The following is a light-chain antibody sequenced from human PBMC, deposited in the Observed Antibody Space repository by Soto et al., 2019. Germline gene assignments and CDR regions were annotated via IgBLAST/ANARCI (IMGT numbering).Light chain of an antibody. J-gene: IGKJ4*01. CDR1: QSISSY. CDR2: DAS. Sequence: DIQMTQSPSSLSASVGDTVTITCRASQSISSYLNWYQQKPGKAPNLLIYDASTWQSGVPSRFSGSGSGTDFTLTIGSLQPEDFATYYCQQSYSGPLTFGGGTKVDIK. CDR3: QQSYSGPLT. V-gene: IGKV1-39*01.